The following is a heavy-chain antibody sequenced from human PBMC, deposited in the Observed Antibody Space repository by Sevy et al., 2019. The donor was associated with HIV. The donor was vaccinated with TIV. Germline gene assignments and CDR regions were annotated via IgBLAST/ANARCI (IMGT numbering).Heavy chain of an antibody. CDR2: LDPEDDEK. CDR3: ATTKDYYESSGDPGDY. CDR1: GYTLTQLS. D-gene: IGHD3-22*01. V-gene: IGHV1-24*01. Sequence: ASVKVSCKVSGYTLTQLSMHWVRQAPGKGLEWMGSLDPEDDEKIYAQKLQGRLTMTEDTSTDTAYMELSSLRSEDTAVYYCATTKDYYESSGDPGDYWGQGTLVTVSS. J-gene: IGHJ4*02.